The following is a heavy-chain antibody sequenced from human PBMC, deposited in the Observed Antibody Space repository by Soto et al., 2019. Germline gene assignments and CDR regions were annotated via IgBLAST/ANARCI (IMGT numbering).Heavy chain of an antibody. V-gene: IGHV4-30-4*01. J-gene: IGHJ4*02. CDR3: AREQTYYYDDSDYSYFDY. Sequence: PSETLSLTCTVSGASISSGDNYWSWIRQPPGKGLEWIGYIHYRGSTYYSPSLKSRVSISVDTSTNHFYLRLTSVTAADAAMYYCAREQTYYYDDSDYSYFDYWGQGTLVTVSS. D-gene: IGHD3-22*01. CDR2: IHYRGST. CDR1: GASISSGDNY.